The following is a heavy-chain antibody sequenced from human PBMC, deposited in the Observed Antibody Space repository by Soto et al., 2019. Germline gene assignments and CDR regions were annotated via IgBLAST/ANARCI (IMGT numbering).Heavy chain of an antibody. J-gene: IGHJ4*02. V-gene: IGHV3-48*01. Sequence: GGSLRLSCAASGFTFSSYSMNWVRQAPGKGLEWVSYISSSSSTIYYADSVKGRFTISRDNAKNSLYLQMNSLRAEDTAVYYCARTDYYGSGSPTYYFDYWGQGTLVTVSS. D-gene: IGHD3-10*01. CDR1: GFTFSSYS. CDR3: ARTDYYGSGSPTYYFDY. CDR2: ISSSSSTI.